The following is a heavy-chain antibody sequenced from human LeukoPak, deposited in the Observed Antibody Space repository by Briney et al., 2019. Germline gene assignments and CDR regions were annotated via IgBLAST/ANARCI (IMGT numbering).Heavy chain of an antibody. CDR2: ISIGGSPI. CDR1: GFTSSNYT. D-gene: IGHD4-17*01. J-gene: IGHJ6*02. CDR3: ARADGSTVTTGGAYYYYYGMDV. Sequence: PGGSLRPSFAPSGFTSSNYTIGGIGQAPGRGRGGVSYISIGGSPIYYADSVKGRFTISRDNAKNSLYLQMNSLRAEDTAVYYCARADGSTVTTGGAYYYYYGMDVWGQGTTVTVSS. V-gene: IGHV3-11*01.